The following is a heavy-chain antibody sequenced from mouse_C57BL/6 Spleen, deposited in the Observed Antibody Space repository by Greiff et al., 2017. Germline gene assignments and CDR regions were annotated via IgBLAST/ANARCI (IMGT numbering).Heavy chain of an antibody. Sequence: QVQLQQPGAELVRPGSSVKLSCKASGYTFTSYWMHWVKQRPIQGLEWIGNIDPSDSDTHYNQKFKDKATLPVDKSSSTAYMQLSSLTSEDSAVYYCARGLYGSSHYFDYWGQGTTLTVSS. D-gene: IGHD1-1*01. J-gene: IGHJ2*01. CDR3: ARGLYGSSHYFDY. CDR2: IDPSDSDT. CDR1: GYTFTSYW. V-gene: IGHV1-52*01.